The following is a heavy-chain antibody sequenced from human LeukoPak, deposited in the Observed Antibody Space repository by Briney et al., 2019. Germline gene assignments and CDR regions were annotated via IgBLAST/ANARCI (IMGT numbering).Heavy chain of an antibody. CDR2: ISSSGNTI. Sequence: GGSLRLSCAASGFTFSTYSIHWVRQAPGKGLEWVSYISSSGNTIYYTDSVKGRFTISRDDAKKSLYLQMNSLRAEDTAMYYCARGATVTTSPPGYWGQGTLVTVSS. CDR1: GFTFSTYS. V-gene: IGHV3-48*04. D-gene: IGHD4-17*01. CDR3: ARGATVTTSPPGY. J-gene: IGHJ4*02.